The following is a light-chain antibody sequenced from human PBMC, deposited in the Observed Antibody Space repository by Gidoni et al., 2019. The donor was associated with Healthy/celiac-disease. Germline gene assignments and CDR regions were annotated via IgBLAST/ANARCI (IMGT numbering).Light chain of an antibody. V-gene: IGLV2-14*01. Sequence: QSALTPPASVSGSPGHSITISCTGTSSDVGAYNYVSCYQQHPGKAPKLMIYDVSNRPSGVSNRFSGSKSGNTASLTISGLQAEDEADYYCSSYTTSSTWVFGGGTKLTVL. CDR3: SSYTTSSTWV. CDR1: SSDVGAYNY. J-gene: IGLJ3*02. CDR2: DVS.